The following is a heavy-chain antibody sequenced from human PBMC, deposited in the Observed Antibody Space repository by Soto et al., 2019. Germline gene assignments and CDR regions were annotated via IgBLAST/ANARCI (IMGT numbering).Heavy chain of an antibody. Sequence: TSETLSLTCAVSGYSISSGYYWGWIRQPPGKGLERIGSIYHSGSTYYNPSLKSRVTISVDTSKNQFSLKLSSVTAADTAVYYCARENGLLWFGELSLKDYYYGMDVWGQGTTVTVSS. CDR3: ARENGLLWFGELSLKDYYYGMDV. CDR1: GYSISSGYY. J-gene: IGHJ6*02. V-gene: IGHV4-38-2*02. CDR2: IYHSGST. D-gene: IGHD3-10*01.